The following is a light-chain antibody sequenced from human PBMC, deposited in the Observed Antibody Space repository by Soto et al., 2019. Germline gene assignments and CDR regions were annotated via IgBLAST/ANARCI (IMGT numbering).Light chain of an antibody. Sequence: DIQMNQSPSSVSASVGDTVTITCRASQDVSTWLAWYQQRPGKAPNLLIYAASSLQIGVPSRFSGSVSGTDFTLTIAGLQPEDFATYYCQQGLSFPITFGQGTRLDIK. CDR3: QQGLSFPIT. V-gene: IGKV1-12*01. CDR2: AAS. J-gene: IGKJ5*01. CDR1: QDVSTW.